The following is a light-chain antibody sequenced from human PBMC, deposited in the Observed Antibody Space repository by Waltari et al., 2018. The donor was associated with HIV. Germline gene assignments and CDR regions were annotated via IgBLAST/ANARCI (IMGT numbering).Light chain of an antibody. CDR1: SSDISAYNS. Sequence: QSALTQPASVSGSPGQSITIFCIGTSSDISAYNSVAWYQQHPGKAPKLIVYGVSNRPPDVSARFSGSKSGNTASLTISGLQDDDESDYYCSSYTTTATLVFGTGTKVTVL. CDR2: GVS. CDR3: SSYTTTATLV. V-gene: IGLV2-14*03. J-gene: IGLJ1*01.